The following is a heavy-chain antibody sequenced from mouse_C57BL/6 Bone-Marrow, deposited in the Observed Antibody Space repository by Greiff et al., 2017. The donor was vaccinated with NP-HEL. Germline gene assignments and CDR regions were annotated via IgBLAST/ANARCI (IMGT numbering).Heavy chain of an antibody. CDR2: ISNGGGST. CDR3: ARHAGSFDY. V-gene: IGHV5-12*01. CDR1: GFTFSDYY. Sequence: EVKVEESGGGLVQPGGSLKLSCAASGFTFSDYYMYWVRQTPEKRLEWVAYISNGGGSTYYPDTVKGRFTISRDNAKNTLYLQMSRLKSEDTAMYYCARHAGSFDYWGQGTTLTVSS. J-gene: IGHJ2*01.